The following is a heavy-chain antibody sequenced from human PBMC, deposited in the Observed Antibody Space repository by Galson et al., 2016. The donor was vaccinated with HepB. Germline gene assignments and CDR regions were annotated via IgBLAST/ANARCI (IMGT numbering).Heavy chain of an antibody. CDR2: ISGGDYT. Sequence: SLRLSCAVSGFSFSRYAMAWVRLAPGKRLEWVSGISGGDYTYYADSVKGRFTISRDNSKKTLYLQMDSLRAGDTAVYYCVKDQVGIGGAFDVWGQGTLVSVSS. J-gene: IGHJ3*01. CDR3: VKDQVGIGGAFDV. CDR1: GFSFSRYA. D-gene: IGHD1-26*01. V-gene: IGHV3-23*01.